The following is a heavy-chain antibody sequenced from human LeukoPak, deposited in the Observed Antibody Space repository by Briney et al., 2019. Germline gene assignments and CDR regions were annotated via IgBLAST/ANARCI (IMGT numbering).Heavy chain of an antibody. J-gene: IGHJ4*02. V-gene: IGHV3-23*01. CDR1: GFSFSNYA. Sequence: SGGSLRLSCAASGFSFSNYAMSWVRQAPGKGLERVSGISGGTGTPFYADSVKGRFTISRDNSKNTLYLQMSSLRGEDTAVYYCAKRRTTVITMDYFDYWGQGTLVTVSS. CDR3: AKRRTTVITMDYFDY. CDR2: ISGGTGTP. D-gene: IGHD4-17*01.